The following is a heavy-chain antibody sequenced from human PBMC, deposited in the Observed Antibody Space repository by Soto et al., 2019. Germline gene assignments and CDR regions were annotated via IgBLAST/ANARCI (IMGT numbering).Heavy chain of an antibody. Sequence: VQLLESGGGSVQPGGSLRLSCAASGFTFSDYAMSWVRQAPGKGLEWVSGISGSGGSTYNADSMKGRFTISRDNSKNTLYLQMNRLRAEVTAIYYCAQNGGSKGLPYRWGQGALGSVSS. CDR3: AQNGGSKGLPYR. CDR2: ISGSGGST. V-gene: IGHV3-23*01. CDR1: GFTFSDYA. D-gene: IGHD3-16*01. J-gene: IGHJ1*01.